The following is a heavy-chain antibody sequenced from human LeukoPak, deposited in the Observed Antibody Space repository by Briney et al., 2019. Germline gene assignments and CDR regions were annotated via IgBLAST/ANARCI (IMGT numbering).Heavy chain of an antibody. CDR1: GFTFSSYG. V-gene: IGHV3-30*18. CDR2: ISYDGSNK. D-gene: IGHD1-26*01. J-gene: IGHJ4*02. CDR3: AKDSPVVGATDS. Sequence: GGSLRLSCAASGFTFSSYGMHWVRQAPGKGLEWVAVISYDGSNKYYADSVKGRFTISRDNSKNTLYLLMNSLRAEDTAVYYCAKDSPVVGATDSWGQGTLVTVSS.